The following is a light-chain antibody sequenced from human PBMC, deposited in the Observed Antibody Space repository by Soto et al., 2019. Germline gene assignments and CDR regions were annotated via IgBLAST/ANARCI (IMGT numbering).Light chain of an antibody. J-gene: IGKJ1*01. CDR2: GAS. V-gene: IGKV1-39*01. CDR1: QSISNY. Sequence: DIQMTQSPSSLSASVGDRVTVTCRASQSISNYLNWYQQKPGKAPKLLIYGASNLQTGVPSRFRGSASGKSFTLTISSLQPGDFWTYYCQQSYSTPKTVGPGNKVDI. CDR3: QQSYSTPKT.